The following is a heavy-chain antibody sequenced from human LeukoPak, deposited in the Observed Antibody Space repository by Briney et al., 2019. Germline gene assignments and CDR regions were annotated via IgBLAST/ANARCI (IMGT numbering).Heavy chain of an antibody. Sequence: ASVKVSCKASGYTFTSYDINWVRQATGRGLERMGWMNPNSGNTGYAQKFQGRVTMTRNTSISTAYMELSGLRSEDTAVYYCARFAYYDFWSGYYTRGDPDYWGQGTLVTVSS. CDR1: GYTFTSYD. D-gene: IGHD3-3*01. CDR3: ARFAYYDFWSGYYTRGDPDY. CDR2: MNPNSGNT. J-gene: IGHJ4*02. V-gene: IGHV1-8*01.